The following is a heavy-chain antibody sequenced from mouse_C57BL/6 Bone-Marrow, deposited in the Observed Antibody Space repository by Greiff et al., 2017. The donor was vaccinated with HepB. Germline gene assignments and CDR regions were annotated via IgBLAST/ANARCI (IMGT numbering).Heavy chain of an antibody. V-gene: IGHV1-81*01. CDR3: ARGRNY. Sequence: VQLQQSGAELARPGASVKLSCKASGYTFTSYGISWVKQRTGQGLEWIGEIYPRSGNTYYNEKFKGKATLTADKSSSTAYMELRSLTSEDSAVYFCARGRNYWGQGTLVTVSA. J-gene: IGHJ3*01. CDR1: GYTFTSYG. CDR2: IYPRSGNT.